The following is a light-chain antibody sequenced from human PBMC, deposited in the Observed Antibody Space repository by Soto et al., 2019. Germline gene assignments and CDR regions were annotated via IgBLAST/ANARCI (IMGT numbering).Light chain of an antibody. Sequence: DIQMTQSPSRLSASVGDRVIITCRASQSISSWLAWYQQKPGRAPKLLIYQASSLESEVPSRFSGSGSGTEFTLISSSLQPDDFATYYCQQYSAYPWTFGQGTKVEIK. CDR3: QQYSAYPWT. CDR1: QSISSW. J-gene: IGKJ1*01. CDR2: QAS. V-gene: IGKV1-5*03.